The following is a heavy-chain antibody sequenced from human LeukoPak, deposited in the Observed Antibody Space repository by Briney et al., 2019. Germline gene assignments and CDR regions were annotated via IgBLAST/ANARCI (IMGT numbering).Heavy chain of an antibody. CDR1: GGTFSSYA. Sequence: SVKVSCKASGGTFSSYAISWVRQAPGQGLEWMGGIIPIFGTANYAQKFQGRVTITADESTSTAYMELSSLRSEDTAVYYCAREGWELQGFDYWGQGTLVTVSS. D-gene: IGHD1-26*01. J-gene: IGHJ4*02. CDR2: IIPIFGTA. CDR3: AREGWELQGFDY. V-gene: IGHV1-69*01.